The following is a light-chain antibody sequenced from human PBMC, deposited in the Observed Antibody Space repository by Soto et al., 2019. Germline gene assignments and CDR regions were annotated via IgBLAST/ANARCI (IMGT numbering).Light chain of an antibody. CDR3: SSYTSIVTLV. V-gene: IGLV2-14*01. J-gene: IGLJ2*01. CDR1: SSDVGAYNY. Sequence: QSALTQPASVSGSPGQSITISCTGTSSDVGAYNYVSWYQQHPGKAPKLIIYEVSNRPSGVSNRFSGSKSGNTASLTISGLQAEYEDDYYCSSYTSIVTLVFGGGTKVTVL. CDR2: EVS.